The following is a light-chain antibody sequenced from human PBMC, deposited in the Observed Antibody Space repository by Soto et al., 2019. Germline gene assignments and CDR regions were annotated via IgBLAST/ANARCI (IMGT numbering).Light chain of an antibody. CDR2: GAS. CDR3: QQHNYWPS. CDR1: PSVGSN. V-gene: IGKV3-15*01. J-gene: IGKJ2*01. Sequence: EIVMTQSPVTLSVSPGERATLSCRASPSVGSNFAWYQQKPGQAPRLLLYGASTRATGIPGRFSGSGSGTEFTLNITSLQSEDFAVYYCQQHNYWPSFGQGTKLEFK.